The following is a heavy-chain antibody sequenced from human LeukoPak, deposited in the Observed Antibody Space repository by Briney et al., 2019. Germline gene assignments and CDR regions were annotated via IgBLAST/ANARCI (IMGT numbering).Heavy chain of an antibody. V-gene: IGHV4-34*01. CDR2: INHSGST. CDR3: ARERPTISSTTCYPDY. J-gene: IGHJ4*02. Sequence: PSETLSLTCAVYGGSFSGYYWSWIRQPPGKGLEWIGEINHSGSTNYNPSLKSRVTISVDTSKNQFSLKLSSATAADTAVYYCARERPTISSTTCYPDYWGQGTLVTVSS. CDR1: GGSFSGYY. D-gene: IGHD2-2*01.